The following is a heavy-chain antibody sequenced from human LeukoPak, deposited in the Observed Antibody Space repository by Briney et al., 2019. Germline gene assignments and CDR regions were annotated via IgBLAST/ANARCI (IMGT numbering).Heavy chain of an antibody. CDR1: GGSISNYY. D-gene: IGHD1-26*01. Sequence: SETLSLTCTVSGGSISNYYRSWIRQPPGKGLEWIGYIYYSGSTNYNPSLKSRVTISLDTSKNQFSLKLSSVTAADTAVYYCARVPGGGSHLFDYWGQGTLVTVSS. CDR3: ARVPGGGSHLFDY. J-gene: IGHJ4*02. CDR2: IYYSGST. V-gene: IGHV4-59*01.